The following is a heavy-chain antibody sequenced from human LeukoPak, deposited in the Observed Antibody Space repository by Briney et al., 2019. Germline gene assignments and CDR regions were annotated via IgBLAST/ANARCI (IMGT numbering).Heavy chain of an antibody. J-gene: IGHJ4*02. CDR2: ISYDGSNK. Sequence: GSLRLSCAASGFTFSSYGMHWVRQAPGKGLEWVAVISYDGSNKYYADSVKGRFTISRDNSKNTLYLQMNSLRAEDTAVYYCAKDYYGSGSPLDYWGQGTLVTVSS. V-gene: IGHV3-30*18. D-gene: IGHD3-10*01. CDR1: GFTFSSYG. CDR3: AKDYYGSGSPLDY.